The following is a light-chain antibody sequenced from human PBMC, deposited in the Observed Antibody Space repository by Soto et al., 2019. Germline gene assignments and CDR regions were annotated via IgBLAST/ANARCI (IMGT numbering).Light chain of an antibody. CDR3: LQVKNFPRT. CDR1: QDINNR. V-gene: IGKV1-12*01. CDR2: AAS. Sequence: DIQMTQAPSSVSESVGDRFTITCRASQDINNRVAWFQQRPGRAPKYLIQAASILQSGFPSRFSSTGSGTDFTLTIDSLQPEDFATYYCLQVKNFPRTFGQGTKLEIK. J-gene: IGKJ1*01.